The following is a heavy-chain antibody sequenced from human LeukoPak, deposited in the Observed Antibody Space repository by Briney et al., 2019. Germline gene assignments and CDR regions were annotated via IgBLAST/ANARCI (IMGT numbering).Heavy chain of an antibody. J-gene: IGHJ4*02. CDR1: GGSISSYY. Sequence: SETLSLTCTVSGGSISSYYWSWIRQPPGKGLEWMGYIYYSGSTNYNPSLKSRVTISVDTSKNQFSLKLSSVTAADTAVYYCARRCSGDDCYSEWGQGTLVSVSS. CDR3: ARRCSGDDCYSE. V-gene: IGHV4-59*08. D-gene: IGHD2-21*02. CDR2: IYYSGST.